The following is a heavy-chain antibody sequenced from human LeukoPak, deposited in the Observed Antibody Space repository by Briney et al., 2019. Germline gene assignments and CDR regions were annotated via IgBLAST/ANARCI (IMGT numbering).Heavy chain of an antibody. CDR1: GGSINGYY. CDR2: IYYSGST. V-gene: IGHV4-39*07. Sequence: SETLSLTCTVSGGSINGYYWGWIRQPPGKGLEWTGSIYYSGSTYYNPSLKSRVTISVDTSKNQFSLKLSSVTAADTAVYYCARVTMVRGALFDYWGQGTLVTVSS. J-gene: IGHJ4*02. D-gene: IGHD3-10*01. CDR3: ARVTMVRGALFDY.